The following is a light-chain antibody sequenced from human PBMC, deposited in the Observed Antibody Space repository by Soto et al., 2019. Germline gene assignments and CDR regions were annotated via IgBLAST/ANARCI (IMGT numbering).Light chain of an antibody. V-gene: IGKV3-15*01. CDR1: QSVYSN. Sequence: EIVMTXSPATLSVSPXXXATLSCRASQSVYSNLAWYQQKPGQAPRLLIYGTSTRATGIPARFSGSGSGTEFSLTISSLQSEDFAVYYCQQYNNWPLTFGGGTKVEIK. J-gene: IGKJ4*01. CDR3: QQYNNWPLT. CDR2: GTS.